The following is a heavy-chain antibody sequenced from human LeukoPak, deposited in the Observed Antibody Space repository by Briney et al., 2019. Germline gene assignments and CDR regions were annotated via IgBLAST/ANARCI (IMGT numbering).Heavy chain of an antibody. D-gene: IGHD5-18*01. V-gene: IGHV1-18*01. CDR3: AREVSYGGSIGNYFDY. J-gene: IGHJ4*02. CDR2: ISAYNGNT. CDR1: GYTFTSYG. Sequence: GASVKVSCKASGYTFTSYGISWVRQAPGQGLEWMGWISAYNGNTNYAQKLQGRVTMTTDTSTSTAYMELRSLRSDDTAVYYCAREVSYGGSIGNYFDYWGQGTLVTVSS.